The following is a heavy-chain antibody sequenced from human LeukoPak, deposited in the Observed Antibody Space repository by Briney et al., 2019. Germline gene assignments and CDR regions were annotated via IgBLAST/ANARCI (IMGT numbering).Heavy chain of an antibody. D-gene: IGHD3-10*01. CDR2: IYSGGST. CDR3: ARDRTGSGSSRFDY. J-gene: IGHJ4*02. Sequence: GGSLRLSCAASGFTVSSNYTSWVRQAPGKGLEWVSVIYSGGSTYYADSVKGRFTISRDNSKNTLYLQMNSLRAEDTAVYYCARDRTGSGSSRFDYWGQGTLVTVSS. CDR1: GFTVSSNY. V-gene: IGHV3-66*01.